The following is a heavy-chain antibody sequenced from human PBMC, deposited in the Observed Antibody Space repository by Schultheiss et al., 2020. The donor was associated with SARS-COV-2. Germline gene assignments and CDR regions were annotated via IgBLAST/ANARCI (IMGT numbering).Heavy chain of an antibody. V-gene: IGHV1-18*01. CDR3: AREVYDILTGYQGPMDV. CDR1: GGTFSSYA. CDR2: ISAYNGNT. J-gene: IGHJ6*02. D-gene: IGHD3-9*01. Sequence: ASVKVSCKASGGTFSSYAISWVRQAPGQGLEWMGWISAYNGNTNYAQKLQGRVTMTTDTSTSTAYMELRSLRSDDTAVYYCAREVYDILTGYQGPMDVWGQGTTVTVSS.